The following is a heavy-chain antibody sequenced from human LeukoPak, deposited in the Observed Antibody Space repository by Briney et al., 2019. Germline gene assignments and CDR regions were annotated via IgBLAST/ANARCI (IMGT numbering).Heavy chain of an antibody. J-gene: IGHJ6*03. CDR1: GGSISSSSYY. Sequence: SETLSLTCTVSGGSISSSSYYWGWIRQPPGKGLEWIGSIYYSGSTYYNPSLKSRVTISVDMSKNQFSLKLSSVTAADTAVYYCARHNGNQYYYYMDVWGKGTTVTVSS. D-gene: IGHD1-14*01. CDR3: ARHNGNQYYYYMDV. V-gene: IGHV4-39*01. CDR2: IYYSGST.